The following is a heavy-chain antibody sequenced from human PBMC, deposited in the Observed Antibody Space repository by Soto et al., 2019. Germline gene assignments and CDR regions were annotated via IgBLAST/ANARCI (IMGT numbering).Heavy chain of an antibody. V-gene: IGHV4-30-2*01. D-gene: IGHD3-22*01. J-gene: IGHJ4*02. CDR3: AREKYYYDSSGYPLDY. CDR1: GGSISSGGYS. CDR2: IYHSGST. Sequence: TSETLSLTCAVSGGSISSGGYSWSWIRQPPGKGLECIGEIYHSGSTNYNPSLKSRVTISVDKSKNQFSLKLSSVTAADTAVYYCAREKYYYDSSGYPLDYWGQGTLVTVSS.